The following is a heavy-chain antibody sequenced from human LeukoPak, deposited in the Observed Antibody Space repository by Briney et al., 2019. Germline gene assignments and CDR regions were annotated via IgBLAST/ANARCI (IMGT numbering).Heavy chain of an antibody. CDR3: ARHGLSGYGSHFDN. V-gene: IGHV4-59*08. D-gene: IGHD5-12*01. CDR2: IHSSGST. Sequence: SETLSLTCPVSGGSLSGYYCSWIRQPAGKGLEWIAYIHSSGSTSHNPSLKSRASLSLDTSRGQFSLKVSSVTDADTAVYYCARHGLSGYGSHFDNWGQGTLVIASS. CDR1: GGSLSGYY. J-gene: IGHJ4*02.